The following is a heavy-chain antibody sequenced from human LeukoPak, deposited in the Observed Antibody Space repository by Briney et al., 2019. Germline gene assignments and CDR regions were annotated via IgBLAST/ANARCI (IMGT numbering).Heavy chain of an antibody. Sequence: GGSLRLSCAASVFTFDDYTMHWVRQAPGKSLEWVTLISWDGGSTFYADSVKGRFTISRDNSKNSLFLQMNSLRTDDTAFYYCAKGGYSTSSPPDYWGQGTLVTVSS. CDR2: ISWDGGST. CDR1: VFTFDDYT. D-gene: IGHD6-6*01. CDR3: AKGGYSTSSPPDY. J-gene: IGHJ4*02. V-gene: IGHV3-43*01.